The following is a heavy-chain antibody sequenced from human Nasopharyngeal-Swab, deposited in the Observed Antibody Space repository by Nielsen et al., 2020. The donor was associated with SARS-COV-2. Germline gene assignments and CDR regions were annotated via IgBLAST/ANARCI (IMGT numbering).Heavy chain of an antibody. J-gene: IGHJ6*02. CDR1: GGSISTTTYY. V-gene: IGHV4-39*07. CDR2: IYYSGTT. D-gene: IGHD6-13*01. CDR3: ARGLSSSWSPLYYYGMDV. Sequence: GSLRLSCTVSGGSISTTTYYWGWIRQPPGKGLEWIGSIYYSGTTYYNPPLKSRVTISVDTSKNQFSLKLSSVTAADTAVYYCARGLSSSWSPLYYYGMDVWGQGTTVTVSS.